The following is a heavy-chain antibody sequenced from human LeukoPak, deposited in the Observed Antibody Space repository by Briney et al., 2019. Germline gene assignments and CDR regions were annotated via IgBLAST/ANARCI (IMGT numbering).Heavy chain of an antibody. J-gene: IGHJ4*02. D-gene: IGHD2-21*01. CDR3: ARSIDIDY. CDR1: GLSFSSYT. Sequence: GGSLRLPCAASGLSFSSYTFNWVRQTPGKGLEWISYISDSSSTIYYADSVKGRFTISRDNAENSLFLQMNSLRAEDTAVYYCARSIDIDYWGQGTLVTVSS. CDR2: ISDSSSTI. V-gene: IGHV3-48*01.